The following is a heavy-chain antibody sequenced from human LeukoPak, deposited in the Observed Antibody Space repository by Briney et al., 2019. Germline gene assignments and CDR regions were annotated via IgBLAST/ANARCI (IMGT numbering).Heavy chain of an antibody. CDR2: VYPGNSDT. J-gene: IGHJ4*02. CDR1: GYIFTHYW. CDR3: ARAYSSSWAPFDY. D-gene: IGHD6-13*01. Sequence: GESLKISCQASGYIFTHYWIAWVRQMSGKGLEWMGTVYPGNSDTRYSPSFRGQVTMSADESINTAYLQWSSLKASDTAMYFCARAYSSSWAPFDYWGQGTLVTVSS. V-gene: IGHV5-51*01.